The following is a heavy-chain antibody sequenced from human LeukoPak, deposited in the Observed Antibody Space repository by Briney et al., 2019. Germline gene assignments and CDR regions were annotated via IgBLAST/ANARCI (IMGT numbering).Heavy chain of an antibody. CDR3: TRGDLMVRGVNPFDP. D-gene: IGHD3-10*01. CDR1: GYTFTSYD. CDR2: MNPDSENT. Sequence: GASVKVSCKASGYTFTSYDINWVRQATGQGLEWMGWMNPDSENTGYAQKFRGRVTMTRNTSTSTAYMELSSLRSEDTAVYYCTRGDLMVRGVNPFDPWGQGTLVTVSS. J-gene: IGHJ5*02. V-gene: IGHV1-8*01.